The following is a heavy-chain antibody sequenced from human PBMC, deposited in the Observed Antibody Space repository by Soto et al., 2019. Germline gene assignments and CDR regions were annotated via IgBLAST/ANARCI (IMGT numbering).Heavy chain of an antibody. Sequence: QVQLVQSGTEVKKPGASVKVSCKASGGTFSRSGFHWVRQAPGQRLEWMGMIVPSVDTTNYAQKFQARVTISADQFTSTDYMELRSLRSEDTAVYYCARCPQPPDTADPYAVDVWGQGTRVIVSS. CDR2: IVPSVDTT. J-gene: IGHJ6*02. V-gene: IGHV1-69*18. CDR3: ARCPQPPDTADPYAVDV. CDR1: GGTFSRSG. D-gene: IGHD5-18*01.